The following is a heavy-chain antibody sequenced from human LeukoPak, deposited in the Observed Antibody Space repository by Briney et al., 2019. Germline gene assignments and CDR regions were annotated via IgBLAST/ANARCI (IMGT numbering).Heavy chain of an antibody. CDR3: ARARGGYGDYGYYFDY. D-gene: IGHD4-17*01. CDR2: IYYSGST. V-gene: IGHV4-38-2*02. J-gene: IGHJ4*02. Sequence: SETLSLTCTVSGYSISSGYYWGWIRQPPGKGLEWIGSIYYSGSTYYNPSLKSRVTISVDTSKNQFSLKLSSVTAADTAVYYCARARGGYGDYGYYFDYWGQGTLVTVSS. CDR1: GYSISSGYY.